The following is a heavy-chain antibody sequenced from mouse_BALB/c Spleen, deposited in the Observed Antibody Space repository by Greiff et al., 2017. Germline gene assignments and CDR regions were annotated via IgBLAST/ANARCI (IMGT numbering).Heavy chain of an antibody. CDR1: GFTFSSFG. Sequence: EVKLMESGGGLVQPGGSRKLSCAASGFTFSSFGMHWVRQAPEKGLEWVAYISSGSSTIYYADTVKGRFTISRDNPKNNLFLHMTSLRSEDTARYDGARGGYCDYWGQGTTLTVSS. CDR3: ARGGYCDY. CDR2: ISSGSSTI. V-gene: IGHV5-17*02. J-gene: IGHJ2*01.